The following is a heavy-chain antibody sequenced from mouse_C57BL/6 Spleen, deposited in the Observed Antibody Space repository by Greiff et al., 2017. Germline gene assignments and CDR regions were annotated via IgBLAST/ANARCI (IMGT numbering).Heavy chain of an antibody. D-gene: IGHD2-4*01. CDR1: GYTFTSYW. J-gene: IGHJ4*01. Sequence: QVQLQQPGAELVRPGTSVKLSCKASGYTFTSYWMPWVKQRPGQGLEWIGVIDPSDSYTNYNQKFKGKATLTVDTSSSTAYMQLSSLTSEDSAVYYCARWYYDYDYYAMDYWGQGTSVTVSS. CDR3: ARWYYDYDYYAMDY. CDR2: IDPSDSYT. V-gene: IGHV1-59*01.